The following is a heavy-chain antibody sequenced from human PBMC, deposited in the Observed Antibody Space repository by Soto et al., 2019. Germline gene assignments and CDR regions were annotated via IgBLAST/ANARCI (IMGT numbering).Heavy chain of an antibody. D-gene: IGHD2-8*01. CDR3: VSWVSAHFDF. CDR2: INENGANT. CDR1: VFAFGDRP. V-gene: IGHV3-23*01. Sequence: RGSLLLSCAASVFAFGDRPMTWVRQAPGKALEWVSTINENGANTHYPDSVKGRFTISRDNSQKTVDLQMNSLRADDTALYYCVSWVSAHFDFWGRGTMVTVSS. J-gene: IGHJ4*02.